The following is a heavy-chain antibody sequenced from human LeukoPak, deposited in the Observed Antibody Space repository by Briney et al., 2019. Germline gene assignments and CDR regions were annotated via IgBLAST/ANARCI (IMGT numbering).Heavy chain of an antibody. V-gene: IGHV1-2*06. CDR1: GYTFTGFY. J-gene: IGHJ4*02. D-gene: IGHD3-16*02. CDR2: INPNSGGT. CDR3: ARDNYDYVWGSYQDY. Sequence: ASVKVSCKASGYTFTGFYLHWVRQAPGQGLEWMGRINPNSGGTNYAQKFQGRVTMTRDTSISTAYMELSRLRSDDTAVYYCARDNYDYVWGSYQDYWGQGTLVTVSS.